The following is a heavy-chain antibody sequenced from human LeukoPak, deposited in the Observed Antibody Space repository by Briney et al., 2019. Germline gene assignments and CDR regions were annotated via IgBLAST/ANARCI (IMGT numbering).Heavy chain of an antibody. CDR3: ARGARYSYFDY. CDR2: ISGSGSST. V-gene: IGHV3-23*01. CDR1: GFIFIDYG. Sequence: AGASLRLSCAASGFIFIDYGMSWVRQAPGRGLEWVSVISGSGSSTYYADSVKGRFTISRDNSKDTLFLQMNSLRAEDTAVYYCARGARYSYFDYWGQGTLVTVSS. J-gene: IGHJ4*02. D-gene: IGHD1-1*01.